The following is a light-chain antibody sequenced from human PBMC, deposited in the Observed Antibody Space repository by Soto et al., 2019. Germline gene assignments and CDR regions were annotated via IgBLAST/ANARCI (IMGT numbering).Light chain of an antibody. CDR1: QSVSVN. J-gene: IGKJ1*01. V-gene: IGKV3-15*01. Sequence: EIVMTQSPATLSASPGERVTLSCRASQSVSVNLAWYQQNPGQAPRLLIYGASTRATGIPARFSGSGSGTEFTLTISSLQSGDFAVYYCQHYNNWPPWTFGQGTKVEIK. CDR3: QHYNNWPPWT. CDR2: GAS.